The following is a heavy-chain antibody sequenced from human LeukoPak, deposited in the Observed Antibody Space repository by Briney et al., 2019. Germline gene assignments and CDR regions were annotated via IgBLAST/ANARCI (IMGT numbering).Heavy chain of an antibody. Sequence: PGRSLRLSCAASGFTFSSYAMHWARQAPGKGLEWVAVISYDGSNKYYADSVKGRFTISRDNSKNTLYLQMNSLRAEDTAVYYCASEGRPKYCSGGSCPYNWFDPWGQGTLVTVSS. CDR1: GFTFSSYA. D-gene: IGHD2-15*01. V-gene: IGHV3-30*04. CDR3: ASEGRPKYCSGGSCPYNWFDP. J-gene: IGHJ5*02. CDR2: ISYDGSNK.